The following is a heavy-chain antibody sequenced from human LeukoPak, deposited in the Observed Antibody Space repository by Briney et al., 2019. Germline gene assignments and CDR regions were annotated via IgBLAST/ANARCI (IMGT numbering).Heavy chain of an antibody. V-gene: IGHV5-51*01. CDR2: IYPGDSDT. D-gene: IGHD4-17*01. CDR1: GYSFTSYW. J-gene: IGHJ4*02. Sequence: GESLKISCKGSGYSFTSYWIGWVRHMPGEGLEWMGIIYPGDSDTRYSPSSQGQVTTSADKSISTAYLQWSSLKASDTAMYYCAGQPSDYVAGFDYWGQGTLVTVSS. CDR3: AGQPSDYVAGFDY.